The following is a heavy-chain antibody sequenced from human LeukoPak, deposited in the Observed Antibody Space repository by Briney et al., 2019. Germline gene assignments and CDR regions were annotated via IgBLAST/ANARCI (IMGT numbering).Heavy chain of an antibody. CDR2: IIPIFGTA. Sequence: GASVKVSCKASGGTFSSYAISWVRQAPGQGLEWMGGIIPIFGTANYAQKFQGRVTITADESTSTAYMELSGLRSEDTAVYYCARDRREGVYYDILTGYPLDAFDIWGQGTMVTVSS. V-gene: IGHV1-69*13. D-gene: IGHD3-9*01. J-gene: IGHJ3*02. CDR1: GGTFSSYA. CDR3: ARDRREGVYYDILTGYPLDAFDI.